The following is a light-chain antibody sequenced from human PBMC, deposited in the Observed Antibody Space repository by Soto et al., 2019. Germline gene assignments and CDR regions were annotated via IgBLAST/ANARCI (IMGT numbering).Light chain of an antibody. CDR3: QQSYSTPLT. Sequence: DIQMTQSPYSLSASVGDRVTITCRASQRISSYLNWYQQKPGKAPKLLIYAASSLQSGVPSRFSGRGSGTDFTLTISSLQPEDFATYYCQQSYSTPLTFGGGTKVEIK. J-gene: IGKJ4*01. V-gene: IGKV1-39*01. CDR1: QRISSY. CDR2: AAS.